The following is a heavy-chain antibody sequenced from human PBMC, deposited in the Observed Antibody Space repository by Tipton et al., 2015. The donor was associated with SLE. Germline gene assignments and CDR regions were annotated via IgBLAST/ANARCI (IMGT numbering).Heavy chain of an antibody. CDR2: ITWSSGSK. Sequence: SLRLSCAASGFTFDDYAMHWVRQAPGKGLEGVSGITWSSGSKSYSDSVKGRFTISRDNAKNSLYLQMHSLRPEDTALYYCASAGSLTQAYENWGQGTMVTVSS. CDR1: GFTFDDYA. V-gene: IGHV3-9*01. CDR3: ASAGSLTQAYEN. J-gene: IGHJ3*02.